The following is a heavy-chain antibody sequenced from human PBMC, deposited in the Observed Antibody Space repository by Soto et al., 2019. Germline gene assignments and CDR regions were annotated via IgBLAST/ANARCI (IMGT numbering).Heavy chain of an antibody. CDR3: ATLQTIAVAGTVHDY. Sequence: VASVKVSCKVSGYTLTELSMHWVRQAPGKGLEWMGGFDPEDGETIYAQKFQGRVTMTEDTSTDTAYMELSSLRSEDTAAYYCATLQTIAVAGTVHDYWGQGTLVTVSS. V-gene: IGHV1-24*01. CDR2: FDPEDGET. D-gene: IGHD6-19*01. CDR1: GYTLTELS. J-gene: IGHJ4*02.